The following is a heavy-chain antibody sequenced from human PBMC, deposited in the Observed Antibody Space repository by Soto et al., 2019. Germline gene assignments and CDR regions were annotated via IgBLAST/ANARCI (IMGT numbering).Heavy chain of an antibody. V-gene: IGHV3-23*01. J-gene: IGHJ4*02. D-gene: IGHD7-27*01. CDR3: ARKLGVGHYPFRH. Sequence: PGGSLRLSCAASGFPFTSYGVSWVRQAPGKGLEWVSTINTNGNRHYADSVKGRFTISRDSSESMLYLDMNNLRAEDTALYYCARKLGVGHYPFRHWGQGTLVTVSS. CDR2: INTNGNR. CDR1: GFPFTSYG.